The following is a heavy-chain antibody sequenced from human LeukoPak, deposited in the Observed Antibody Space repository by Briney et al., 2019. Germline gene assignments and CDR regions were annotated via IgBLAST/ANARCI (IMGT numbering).Heavy chain of an antibody. V-gene: IGHV3-33*01. Sequence: QTGTSLRLSCAASGFVFSTYGMHWVRQAPGKGLEWVAVIWSHGNTKKYADSVTGRFTISRDNSKNTLYLEMNTLRAEDTAVYYCARDDDYDDHNTFDMWGHGTMVTVSS. J-gene: IGHJ3*02. CDR1: GFVFSTYG. D-gene: IGHD4-17*01. CDR3: ARDDDYDDHNTFDM. CDR2: IWSHGNTK.